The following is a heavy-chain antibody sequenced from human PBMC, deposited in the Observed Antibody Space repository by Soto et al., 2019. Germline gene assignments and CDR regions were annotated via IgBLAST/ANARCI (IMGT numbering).Heavy chain of an antibody. CDR2: IYYTGNT. CDR3: ARDLYSYGQGFVA. Sequence: PSETLSLTCAVYGGSFSGYYWSWIRQPPGKGLEWIGYIYYTGNTNFNPSLESRIAMSADTSKNQFSLKLSSVTAADTAVYFCARDLYSYGQGFVAWGQGTLVTVSS. J-gene: IGHJ5*02. V-gene: IGHV4-34*09. D-gene: IGHD5-18*01. CDR1: GGSFSGYY.